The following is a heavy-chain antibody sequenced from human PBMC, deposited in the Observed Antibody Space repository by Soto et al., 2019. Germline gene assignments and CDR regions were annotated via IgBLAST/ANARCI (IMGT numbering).Heavy chain of an antibody. Sequence: QVQLQESGPGLVRPAETLSLICSVSTDSMRTYSWTWIRQSPGKGLEWIGYVYHTGRTESNPSLESRVTISIDMSKKQFSPQLTSVTAADTAVYFCARDDTTGLLEFWGQGTLVTVSS. CDR2: VYHTGRT. CDR1: TDSMRTYS. V-gene: IGHV4-59*01. CDR3: ARDDTTGLLEF. J-gene: IGHJ4*02.